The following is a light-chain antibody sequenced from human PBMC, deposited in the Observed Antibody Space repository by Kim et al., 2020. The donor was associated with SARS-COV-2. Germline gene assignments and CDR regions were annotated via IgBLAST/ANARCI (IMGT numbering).Light chain of an antibody. CDR1: TSDADKY. CDR2: DVS. V-gene: IGLV2-14*03. CDR3: SSYTSTSTLKI. Sequence: PGQSITISCTGTTSDADKYVSWYQQHPGKAPKLIIYDVSSRPLGVSNRFSGSKSANTASLTISGLLPEDEADYFCSSYTSTSTLKIFGGWTQLTVL. J-gene: IGLJ2*01.